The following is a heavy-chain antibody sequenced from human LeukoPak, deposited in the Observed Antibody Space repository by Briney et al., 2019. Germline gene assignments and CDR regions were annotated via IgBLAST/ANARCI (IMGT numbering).Heavy chain of an antibody. J-gene: IGHJ4*02. Sequence: PGGSLRLSCAASGFTFDDYGMSWVRQAPGKGLEWVSGINWNGGSTGYADSVKGRFTISRDNAKNSLYLQMNSLRAEDTAVYYCAVQRTLWQQVLDHWGQGVLVTVSS. CDR2: INWNGGST. V-gene: IGHV3-20*04. CDR1: GFTFDDYG. CDR3: AVQRTLWQQVLDH. D-gene: IGHD6-13*01.